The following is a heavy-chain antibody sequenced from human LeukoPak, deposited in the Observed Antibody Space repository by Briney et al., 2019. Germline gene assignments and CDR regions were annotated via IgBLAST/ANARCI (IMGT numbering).Heavy chain of an antibody. Sequence: SETLSLTCAVYGGSFSGYYWSWIRQPPGKGLEWIGEINHSGSTNYNPSLKSRVTISVGTSKNQFSPKLSSVTAADTAVYYCARGRGVITTRYYYMDVWGKGTTVTVSS. D-gene: IGHD3-10*01. J-gene: IGHJ6*03. CDR3: ARGRGVITTRYYYMDV. CDR2: INHSGST. V-gene: IGHV4-34*01. CDR1: GGSFSGYY.